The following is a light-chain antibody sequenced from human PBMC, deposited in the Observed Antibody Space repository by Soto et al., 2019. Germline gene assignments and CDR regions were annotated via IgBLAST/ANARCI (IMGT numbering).Light chain of an antibody. CDR3: QTWGTGMGV. Sequence: QLVLTQSPSASASLGASVNLTCTLSSGRSSYAIAWHQQQPEKGPRFLMNLNSDGSHSKGDGIPDRFSGSSSGAERYLTISRLQSEDEADYYCQTWGTGMGVFGGGTQLTVL. J-gene: IGLJ2*01. CDR1: SGRSSYA. V-gene: IGLV4-69*01. CDR2: LNSDGSH.